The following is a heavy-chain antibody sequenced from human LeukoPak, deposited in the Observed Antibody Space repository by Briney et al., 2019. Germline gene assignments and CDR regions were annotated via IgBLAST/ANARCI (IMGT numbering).Heavy chain of an antibody. CDR1: GFTFSDYA. V-gene: IGHV3-23*01. D-gene: IGHD3-22*01. CDR3: ARENYYDSSGYYWYFDY. CDR2: ISGSGGTT. Sequence: GGSLRLSCAASGFTFSDYAVHWVRQAPGKGLEWVSVISGSGGTTYYADSVKGRFTISRDNSKKTLYLQMNSLRAEDTAVYYCARENYYDSSGYYWYFDYWGQGTLVTVSS. J-gene: IGHJ4*02.